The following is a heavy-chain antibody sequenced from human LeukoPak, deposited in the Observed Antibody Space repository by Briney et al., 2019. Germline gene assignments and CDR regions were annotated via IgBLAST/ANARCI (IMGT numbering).Heavy chain of an antibody. D-gene: IGHD3-3*01. CDR1: GGSISSGGYY. Sequence: SETLSLTCTVSGGSISSGGYYWSWIRQHPGKGLEWIGYIYYSGSTYYNPSLKSRVTISVDTSKNQFSLKLSSVTAADTAVYYCARDYDFLLGYYGMDVWGQGTTVTVSS. V-gene: IGHV4-31*03. CDR3: ARDYDFLLGYYGMDV. J-gene: IGHJ6*02. CDR2: IYYSGST.